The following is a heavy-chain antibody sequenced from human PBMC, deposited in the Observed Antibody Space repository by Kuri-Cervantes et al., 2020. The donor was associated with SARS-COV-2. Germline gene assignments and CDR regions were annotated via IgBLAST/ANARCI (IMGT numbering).Heavy chain of an antibody. CDR2: ISYDGSNK. J-gene: IGHJ4*02. V-gene: IGHV3-30-3*01. Sequence: GGSLRLSCAASGLTFSSYAMHWVRQAPGKGLEWVAVISYDGSNKYYADSVKGRFTISRDNSKNTLYLQMNSLRAEDTAVYYCAREQLWRFDYWGQGTLVTVSS. D-gene: IGHD5-18*01. CDR1: GLTFSSYA. CDR3: AREQLWRFDY.